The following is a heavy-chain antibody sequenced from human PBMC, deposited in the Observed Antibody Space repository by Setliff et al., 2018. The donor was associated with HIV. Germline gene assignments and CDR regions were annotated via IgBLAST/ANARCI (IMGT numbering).Heavy chain of an antibody. Sequence: PGGSLRLSCAASGFTVSSYYMSWVRQAPGKGLEWVSIIYSGGTTYYADSVRGRFAVSRDDSKNTLYLEMSGLRAEDTAIYYCAKPTSGMYPRSFDLWGQGTMVTVSS. CDR1: GFTVSSYY. V-gene: IGHV3-53*01. CDR2: IYSGGTT. J-gene: IGHJ3*01. D-gene: IGHD1-1*01. CDR3: AKPTSGMYPRSFDL.